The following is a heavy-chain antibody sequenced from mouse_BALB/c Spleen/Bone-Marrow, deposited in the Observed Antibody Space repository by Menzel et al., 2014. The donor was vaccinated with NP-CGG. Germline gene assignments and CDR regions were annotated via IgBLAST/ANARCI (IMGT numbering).Heavy chain of an antibody. J-gene: IGHJ3*01. Sequence: VQLVESGPGLVAPSQSLSITCTVSGFSLTSYGVHWVRQPPGKGLEWLGVIWAGGSTNYNSALMSRLSISKDNSKSQVFLKMNSPQTDDTAMYYCAREGSTMITTAFAYWGQGTLVTVSA. V-gene: IGHV2-9*02. D-gene: IGHD2-4*01. CDR2: IWAGGST. CDR1: GFSLTSYG. CDR3: AREGSTMITTAFAY.